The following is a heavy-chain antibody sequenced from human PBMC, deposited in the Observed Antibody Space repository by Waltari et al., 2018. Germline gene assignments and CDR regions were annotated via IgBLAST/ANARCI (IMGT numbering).Heavy chain of an antibody. CDR3: ARDGSIAARRDWFDP. CDR2: IYYSGRT. V-gene: IGHV4-39*07. D-gene: IGHD6-6*01. J-gene: IGHJ5*02. CDR1: GGSISSSSYY. Sequence: QLQLQESGPGLVKPSETLSLTCTVSGGSISSSSYYWGWIRQPPGKGLEWIGSIYYSGRTYYNPSLKSRVTISVDTSKNQFSLKLSSVTAADTAVYYCARDGSIAARRDWFDPWGQGTLVTVSS.